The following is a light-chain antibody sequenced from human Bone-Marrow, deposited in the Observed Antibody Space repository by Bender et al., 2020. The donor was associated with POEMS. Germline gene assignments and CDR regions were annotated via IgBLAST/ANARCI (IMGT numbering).Light chain of an antibody. CDR3: CSYAGDITV. J-gene: IGLJ2*01. CDR1: NTAVGNYNL. V-gene: IGLV2-23*03. Sequence: QSVLTQPPSVSGTPGQSITISCTGANTAVGNYNLVAWYQQHPGKVPKLIIFEGSKRPSGVSNRFSGSKSGNTASLTISGLQAEDEADYYCCSYAGDITVFGGGTRLTVL. CDR2: EGS.